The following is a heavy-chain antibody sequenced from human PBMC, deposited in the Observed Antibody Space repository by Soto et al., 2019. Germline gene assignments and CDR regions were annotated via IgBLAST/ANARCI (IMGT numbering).Heavy chain of an antibody. CDR2: ISCCGGTA. J-gene: IGHJ4*02. V-gene: IGHV3-23*01. D-gene: IGHD4-4*01. CDR3: SKADGQQSLLPHLAN. Sequence: EVQLLESGGGLVRPGESLRLACAASGFNFNKYAMSWVRQAPGEGLEWVSGISCCGGTASYADSVKGRFTIARDDAKNTLYLDMNSLRVEYTAVYYCSKADGQQSLLPHLANLGRGTLVTVS. CDR1: GFNFNKYA.